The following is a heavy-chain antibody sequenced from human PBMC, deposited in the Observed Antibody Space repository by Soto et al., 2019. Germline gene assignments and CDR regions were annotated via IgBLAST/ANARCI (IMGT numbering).Heavy chain of an antibody. Sequence: SVKVSCKASGGTFSSYTISWVRQAPGQGLEWMGRIIPILGIANYAQKFQGRVTITADKSTSTAYMELSSLRSEDTAVYYCAREVGDLGTRFDPWGQGTLVTVSS. J-gene: IGHJ5*02. CDR3: AREVGDLGTRFDP. CDR1: GGTFSSYT. V-gene: IGHV1-69*04. CDR2: IIPILGIA. D-gene: IGHD1-26*01.